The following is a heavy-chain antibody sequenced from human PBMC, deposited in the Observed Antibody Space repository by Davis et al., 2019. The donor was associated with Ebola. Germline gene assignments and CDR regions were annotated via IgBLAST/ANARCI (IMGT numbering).Heavy chain of an antibody. Sequence: GESLKISCAASGFDFSDYYMAWIRQAPGKGLEWVSYISSDSIYTQYSDSVRGRFTISRDNAKNSLYLQMSSLRAEDTAVYYCVRDPALVVTGGGWFFGLWGRGTLVTVSS. J-gene: IGHJ2*01. CDR2: ISSDSIYT. CDR3: VRDPALVVTGGGWFFGL. D-gene: IGHD2-21*02. V-gene: IGHV3-11*06. CDR1: GFDFSDYY.